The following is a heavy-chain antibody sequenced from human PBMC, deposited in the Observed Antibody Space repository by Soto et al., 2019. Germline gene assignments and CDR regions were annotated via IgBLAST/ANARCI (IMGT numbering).Heavy chain of an antibody. CDR1: GGSISSGGYY. CDR3: AHRYCGGDCYDAFDI. V-gene: IGHV4-31*03. J-gene: IGHJ3*02. Sequence: SETLSLTCTVSGGSISSGGYYWSWIRQHPGKGLEWIGYIYYSGSTYYNPSLKSRVTISVDTSKNQFSLKLSSVTAADTAVYYCAHRYCGGDCYDAFDIWGQGTMVTVSS. D-gene: IGHD2-21*02. CDR2: IYYSGST.